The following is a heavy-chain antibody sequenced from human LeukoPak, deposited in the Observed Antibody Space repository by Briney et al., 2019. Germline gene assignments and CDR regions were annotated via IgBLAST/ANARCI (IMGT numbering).Heavy chain of an antibody. CDR2: ISGSVGST. J-gene: IGHJ4*02. D-gene: IGHD1-26*01. CDR3: TNDFSYIVGATATLVFDY. Sequence: GRSLRPSCAASGFNPTIYAMSWVRQAPGKGLEWVSGISGSVGSTYYADSVKGRFTISRDNPKNTLYLQMNSLRAEDTAVYYCTNDFSYIVGATATLVFDYWGEGSLVTVSS. CDR1: GFNPTIYA. V-gene: IGHV3-23*01.